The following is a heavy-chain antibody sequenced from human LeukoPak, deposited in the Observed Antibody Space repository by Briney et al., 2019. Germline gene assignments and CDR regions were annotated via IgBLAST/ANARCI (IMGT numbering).Heavy chain of an antibody. J-gene: IGHJ4*02. V-gene: IGHV4-4*02. CDR2: IYHSGST. Sequence: PSGTLSLTCAVSGGSISSSNWWSWVRQTPGKGLEWIVEIYHSGSTNYNPSLKSRVTISVDKSKNQFSLKLSSVTAADTAVYYLRDDHDYDTTGFYHFDYWGQGALVTVSS. CDR1: GGSISSSNW. D-gene: IGHD3-9*01. CDR3: RDDHDYDTTGFYHFDY.